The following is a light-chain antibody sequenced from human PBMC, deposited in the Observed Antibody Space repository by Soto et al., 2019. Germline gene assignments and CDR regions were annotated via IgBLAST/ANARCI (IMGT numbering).Light chain of an antibody. CDR2: GAP. J-gene: IGKJ1*01. CDR3: QQYNNWPPWT. CDR1: QSVSSN. Sequence: EIVMTQSPATLYVSPGERATLSCRASQSVSSNLAWYQQKPGQAPRLLIYGAPTRATGIPARFSGSGSGTEFTLTISSLQSEDFAVYYCQQYNNWPPWTFGQGTKVDIK. V-gene: IGKV3-15*01.